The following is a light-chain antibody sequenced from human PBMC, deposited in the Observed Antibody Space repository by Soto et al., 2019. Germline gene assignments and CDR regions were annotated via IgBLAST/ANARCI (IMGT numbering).Light chain of an antibody. J-gene: IGKJ1*01. CDR1: QTISNY. Sequence: DIQMTQSPSSLSTFVGDRVTITCRASQTISNYVNWYQQKPGKAPKVLIYAASSLQSGVPSRFIGSGSGADFTLTISSLQPEDFATYYCQQSYTIPWTFGQGTKVEIK. CDR2: AAS. CDR3: QQSYTIPWT. V-gene: IGKV1-39*01.